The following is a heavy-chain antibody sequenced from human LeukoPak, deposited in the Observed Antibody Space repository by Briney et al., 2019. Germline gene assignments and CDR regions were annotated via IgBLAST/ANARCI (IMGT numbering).Heavy chain of an antibody. CDR1: GGSISSYY. Sequence: SETLSLTCTVSGGSISSYYWSWIRQPPGKGLEWIGYIYYSGSTNYNPSLKSRVTISVDTSKNQFSLKLSSVTAADTAVYYCARALERYDAFDIWGQGTMVTVSS. D-gene: IGHD1-1*01. V-gene: IGHV4-59*01. J-gene: IGHJ3*02. CDR2: IYYSGST. CDR3: ARALERYDAFDI.